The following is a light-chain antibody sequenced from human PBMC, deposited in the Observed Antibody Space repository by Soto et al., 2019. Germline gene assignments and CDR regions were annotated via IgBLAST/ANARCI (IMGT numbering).Light chain of an antibody. CDR3: QQYGSPPYT. Sequence: EIVLTQFPGTLSLSPGERATLSCRASQGVTSSYLAWYQQKLGQAPRLLIYGASSRASGIPDRFSGSGSGTDFTLTINRLEPEDFAVYYCQQYGSPPYTFGQGTKVDIK. CDR1: QGVTSSY. CDR2: GAS. V-gene: IGKV3-20*01. J-gene: IGKJ2*01.